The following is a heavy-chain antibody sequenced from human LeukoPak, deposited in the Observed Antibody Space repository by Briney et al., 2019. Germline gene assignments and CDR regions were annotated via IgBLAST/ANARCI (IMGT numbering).Heavy chain of an antibody. Sequence: GASVKVSCKASGYTFTSYDINWVRQATGQGLEWMGWVNPNSGNTGYAQKFQGRVTMTRNTSISTAYMELSSLRSEDTAVYYCARKPPRLITMVRGVIISDYWGQGTLVTVSS. CDR2: VNPNSGNT. CDR1: GYTFTSYD. V-gene: IGHV1-8*01. J-gene: IGHJ4*02. D-gene: IGHD3-10*01. CDR3: ARKPPRLITMVRGVIISDY.